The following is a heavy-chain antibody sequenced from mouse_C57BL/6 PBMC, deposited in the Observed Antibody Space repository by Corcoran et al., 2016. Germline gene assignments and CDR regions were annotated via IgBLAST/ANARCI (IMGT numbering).Heavy chain of an antibody. CDR2: INTYSGVP. CDR3: ARYYYGSSSAWFAY. V-gene: IGHV9-3*01. D-gene: IGHD1-1*01. J-gene: IGHJ3*01. CDR1: GYTFTTYG. Sequence: QIQLVQSGPELKKPGETVKISCKASGYTFTTYGMSWVKQAPGKGLKWMGWINTYSGVPTYADDFKGRFAFSLETSASTAYLQINNLKNEDTATYFCARYYYGSSSAWFAYWGQGTLVTVSA.